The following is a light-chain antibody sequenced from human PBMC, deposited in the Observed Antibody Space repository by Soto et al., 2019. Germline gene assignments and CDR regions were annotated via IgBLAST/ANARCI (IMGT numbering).Light chain of an antibody. Sequence: IQLTQSPSSLSASVGDRVTITCRASQGISSYLAWYQQKPGKAPKLLIYAASTLQSGVPSRFRGSGSGTDFTLTISSLQPEDSATYYCHQYYNRPPWTFGQGTTVDIK. V-gene: IGKV1-9*01. CDR3: HQYYNRPPWT. J-gene: IGKJ1*01. CDR1: QGISSY. CDR2: AAS.